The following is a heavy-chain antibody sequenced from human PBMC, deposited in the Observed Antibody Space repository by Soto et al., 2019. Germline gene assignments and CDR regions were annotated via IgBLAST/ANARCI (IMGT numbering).Heavy chain of an antibody. Sequence: PSETLSLTCTVSGGSISSDYWSWIRQPPGKGLEWIGYIYYSGSTNYNPSLKSRVTISLDTSKNQFSLKLSSVTAADTAVYYCARRYGYSFDYWGQGTLVTVSS. CDR1: GGSISSDY. CDR2: IYYSGST. J-gene: IGHJ4*02. V-gene: IGHV4-59*08. CDR3: ARRYGYSFDY. D-gene: IGHD1-1*01.